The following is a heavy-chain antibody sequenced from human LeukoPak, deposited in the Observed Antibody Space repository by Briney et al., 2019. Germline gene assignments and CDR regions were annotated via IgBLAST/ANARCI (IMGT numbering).Heavy chain of an antibody. CDR1: GFTFSSYG. Sequence: GGSLRLSCAASGFTFSSYGMHWVRQAPGKGLAWVAVISYDGSNKYYADSVKGRFTISRDNSKDTLYLQMNSLRAEDTAVYYCAKSEVSGITMVRGVYHWGQGTLVTVSS. CDR2: ISYDGSNK. J-gene: IGHJ5*02. V-gene: IGHV3-30*18. D-gene: IGHD3-10*01. CDR3: AKSEVSGITMVRGVYH.